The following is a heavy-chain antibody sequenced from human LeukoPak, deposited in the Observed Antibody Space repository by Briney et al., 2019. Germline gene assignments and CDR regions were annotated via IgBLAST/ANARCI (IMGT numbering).Heavy chain of an antibody. Sequence: LRLSCAASGFTFSDYYMSWIRQPPGKGLEWIGEINHSGSTNYNPSLKSRVTISVDTSKNLFSLKLSSVTAADTAVYYCARCPALAQNDYWGQGTLVTVSS. CDR2: INHSGST. CDR3: ARCPALAQNDY. D-gene: IGHD2-2*01. CDR1: GFTFSDYY. V-gene: IGHV4-34*01. J-gene: IGHJ4*02.